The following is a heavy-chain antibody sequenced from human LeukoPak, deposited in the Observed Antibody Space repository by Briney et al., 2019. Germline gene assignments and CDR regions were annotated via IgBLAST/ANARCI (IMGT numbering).Heavy chain of an antibody. Sequence: SETLSLTCAVYGGSFSGYYWSWIRQPPGKGLEWIGEINHSGSTNYNPSLKSRVTISVDTSKNQFSLKLSSVTAADTAVYYCARYTGHLRYFDYWGQGTLVTVSS. J-gene: IGHJ4*02. CDR2: INHSGST. D-gene: IGHD2-2*02. CDR1: GGSFSGYY. V-gene: IGHV4-34*01. CDR3: ARYTGHLRYFDY.